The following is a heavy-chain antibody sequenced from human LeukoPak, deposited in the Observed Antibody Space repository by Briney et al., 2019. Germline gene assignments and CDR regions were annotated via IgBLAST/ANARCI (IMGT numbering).Heavy chain of an antibody. CDR2: IIPIFGTA. Sequence: GASVKVSCKASGGTFSSYAISWVRQAPGQGLEWMGGIIPIFGTANYAQKFQGRVTITTDESTSTAYMELSSLRSEDTAVYYCARGGYSSDWLHFDYWGQGTLVTVSS. CDR1: GGTFSSYA. CDR3: ARGGYSSDWLHFDY. J-gene: IGHJ4*02. V-gene: IGHV1-69*05. D-gene: IGHD6-19*01.